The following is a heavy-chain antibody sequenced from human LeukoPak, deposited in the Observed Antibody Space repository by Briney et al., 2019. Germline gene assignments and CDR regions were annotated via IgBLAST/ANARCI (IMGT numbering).Heavy chain of an antibody. Sequence: PGGSLRLSCAASGFTFSSYGMHWVRQAPGKGLEWVAVIWYDGGNKYYADSVKGRFTISRDNSKNTLYLQMNSLRAEDTAVYYCARDIAAAGPNYWGQGTLVTVSS. CDR1: GFTFSSYG. V-gene: IGHV3-33*01. CDR2: IWYDGGNK. D-gene: IGHD6-13*01. J-gene: IGHJ4*02. CDR3: ARDIAAAGPNY.